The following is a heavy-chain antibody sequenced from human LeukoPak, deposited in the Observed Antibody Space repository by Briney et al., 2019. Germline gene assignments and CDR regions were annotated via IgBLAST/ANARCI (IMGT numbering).Heavy chain of an antibody. CDR1: EFTFSNYW. J-gene: IGHJ2*01. D-gene: IGHD1-14*01. CDR2: IRYDGIVT. Sequence: GGSLRLSCVASEFTFSNYWIHWVRQPPGKGLVWVSRIRYDGIVTNYADSVEGRFTISRDNAKNTVHLQMNSLRDDDTAVYYCARANPADFNLWGRGTLVTVSS. CDR3: ARANPADFNL. V-gene: IGHV3-74*01.